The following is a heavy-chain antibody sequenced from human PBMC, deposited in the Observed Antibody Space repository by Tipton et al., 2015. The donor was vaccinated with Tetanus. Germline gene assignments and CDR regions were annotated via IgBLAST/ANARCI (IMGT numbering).Heavy chain of an antibody. CDR2: IDYFGTT. D-gene: IGHD6-13*01. CDR1: GGSISTYH. Sequence: GLVKPSETLSLTCTVSGGSISTYHWNWIRQFPGKGLEWIGYIDYFGTTKYNPSLKSRVTMSVDTSKNQFSLHLTSVTAADTAVYYCARGWGSSWYYFDNWGQGTLVTVSS. V-gene: IGHV4-59*01. CDR3: ARGWGSSWYYFDN. J-gene: IGHJ4*02.